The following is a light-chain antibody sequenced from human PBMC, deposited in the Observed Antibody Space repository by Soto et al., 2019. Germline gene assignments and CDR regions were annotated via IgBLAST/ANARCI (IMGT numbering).Light chain of an antibody. CDR3: AVWDDNLNAWV. Sequence: QSVLTQPPSASGTPGQRVTISCSGSNFNIGRNGVTWYQQLPGTAPKLLIYDNNQWPSGVPARFSGSKSGTSASLAISGLQSADEADYHCAVWDDNLNAWVFGGGTKLTVL. CDR1: NFNIGRNG. CDR2: DNN. J-gene: IGLJ3*02. V-gene: IGLV1-44*01.